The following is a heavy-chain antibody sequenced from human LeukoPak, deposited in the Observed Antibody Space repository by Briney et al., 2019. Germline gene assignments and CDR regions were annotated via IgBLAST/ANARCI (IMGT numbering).Heavy chain of an antibody. J-gene: IGHJ4*02. D-gene: IGHD2-2*02. Sequence: GGSLRLSCAASGFTFSTYGLHWVRQAPGKGLEWVAVISYDGSNKYYADSVKGRFTISRDNSKNTLYLQMNSLRAEDTAVYYCARDKYCSSTSCYTGGLDYWGQGTLVTVSS. CDR3: ARDKYCSSTSCYTGGLDY. V-gene: IGHV3-30*03. CDR2: ISYDGSNK. CDR1: GFTFSTYG.